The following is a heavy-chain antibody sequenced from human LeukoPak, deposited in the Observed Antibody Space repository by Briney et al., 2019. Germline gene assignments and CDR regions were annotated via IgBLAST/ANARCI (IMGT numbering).Heavy chain of an antibody. Sequence: SVKVSCKASGGTFSSYAISWVRQAPGQGLEWMGGIIPIFGTANYAQKFQGRVTIAADESTSTAYMELSSLRSEDTAVYYCASLVAARPARTTYGMDVWGQGTTVTVSS. CDR3: ASLVAARPARTTYGMDV. CDR2: IIPIFGTA. CDR1: GGTFSSYA. V-gene: IGHV1-69*01. J-gene: IGHJ6*02. D-gene: IGHD6-6*01.